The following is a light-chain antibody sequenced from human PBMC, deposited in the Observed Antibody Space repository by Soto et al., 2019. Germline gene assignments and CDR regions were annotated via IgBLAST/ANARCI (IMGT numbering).Light chain of an antibody. V-gene: IGKV3-20*01. CDR3: QQYKSYPLT. CDR1: QSVSSNF. Sequence: EIVLTQSPGTLSSSPGERATLSCRASQSVSSNFLAWYQEKLGQAPRLLIYGASKRATGIPDRFSGSGSGTEFTLTISSVQPDDFTTYYCQQYKSYPLTFGGGTKVDIK. J-gene: IGKJ4*01. CDR2: GAS.